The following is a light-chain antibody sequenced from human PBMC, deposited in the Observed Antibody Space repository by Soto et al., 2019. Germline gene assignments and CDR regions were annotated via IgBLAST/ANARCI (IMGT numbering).Light chain of an antibody. Sequence: SYELTQPPSVSVSPGQTGSITCTGDKLGDKYVCWYQQKPGQSPVLVIYKDSRRPSGIPERFSGSNSGNTATLTISGTQAMDEADYYCQAWDSSTRVVFGTGTKLTVV. CDR3: QAWDSSTRVV. CDR1: KLGDKY. CDR2: KDS. J-gene: IGLJ1*01. V-gene: IGLV3-1*01.